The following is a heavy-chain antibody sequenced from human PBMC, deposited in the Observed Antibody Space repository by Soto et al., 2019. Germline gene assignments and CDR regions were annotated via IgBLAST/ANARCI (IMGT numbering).Heavy chain of an antibody. CDR3: ARVSDDILFDY. CDR2: IYYSGST. V-gene: IGHV4-39*01. Sequence: SETLFLTCTVSGGSISSSSYYWGWIRQPPGKGLEWIGSIYYSGSTYYNPSLKSRVTISVDTSKNQFSLKLSSVTAADTAVYYCARVSDDILFDYWGQGTLVTVSS. CDR1: GGSISSSSYY. D-gene: IGHD3-9*01. J-gene: IGHJ4*02.